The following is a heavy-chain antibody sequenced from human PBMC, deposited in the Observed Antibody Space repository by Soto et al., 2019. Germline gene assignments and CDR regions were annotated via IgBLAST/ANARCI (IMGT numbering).Heavy chain of an antibody. CDR3: ARLVGSL. V-gene: IGHV1-2*02. CDR1: GGTFTGYR. CDR2: INPNNGDT. J-gene: IGHJ4*02. D-gene: IGHD2-15*01. Sequence: ASVKVSCKASGGTFTGYRLHWVRQAPGQGLEWVGWINPNNGDTNLAQKFQGSVTMTRDTSITTAYMELSSLTSDDTAVYYCARLVGSLWGQGTLVTVSS.